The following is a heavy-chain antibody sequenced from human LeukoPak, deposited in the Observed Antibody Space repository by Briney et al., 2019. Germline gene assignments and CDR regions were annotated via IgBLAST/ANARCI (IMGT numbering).Heavy chain of an antibody. J-gene: IGHJ3*02. CDR3: ASGGRPPPVGMVYALIRSMDAFDI. D-gene: IGHD2-8*01. CDR1: GGTFSSYA. V-gene: IGHV1-69*04. CDR2: IIPIPGIA. Sequence: SVKVSCKASGGTFSSYAISWVRQAPGQGLEWMGRIIPIPGIANYAQKFQGRVTITADKSTSTAYMELSSLRSEDTAVYYCASGGRPPPVGMVYALIRSMDAFDIWGQGTMVTVSS.